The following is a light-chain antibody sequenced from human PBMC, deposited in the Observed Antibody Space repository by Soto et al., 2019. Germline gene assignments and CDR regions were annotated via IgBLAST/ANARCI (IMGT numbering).Light chain of an antibody. Sequence: EIVLTQSPGTLSLSPGERATLSCRASQSVTSSYLAWYQQKPGQAPRLLIYGASTRATGIPARFSGSGSGTEFTLTISSLQSEDFAVYYCQQYNNWTTFGQGTRLEIK. J-gene: IGKJ5*01. V-gene: IGKV3-15*01. CDR2: GAS. CDR1: QSVTSSY. CDR3: QQYNNWTT.